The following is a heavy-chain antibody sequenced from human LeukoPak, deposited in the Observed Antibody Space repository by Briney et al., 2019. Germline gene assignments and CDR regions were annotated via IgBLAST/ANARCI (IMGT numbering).Heavy chain of an antibody. CDR2: INPNSGGT. CDR3: ARDDSGHRPQFDY. V-gene: IGHV1-2*02. Sequence: GASVKVSCKASGYTFTGYYMHWVRQAPGQGLEWMGWINPNSGGTNYAQKFQGRVTMTRDTSISTAYMELSRLRSDDTAVYYCARDDSGHRPQFDYWGQGTLVTVSS. D-gene: IGHD2-21*01. CDR1: GYTFTGYY. J-gene: IGHJ4*02.